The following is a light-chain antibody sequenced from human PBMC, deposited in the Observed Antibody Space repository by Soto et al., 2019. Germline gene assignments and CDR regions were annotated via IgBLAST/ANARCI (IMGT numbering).Light chain of an antibody. CDR2: AAS. V-gene: IGKV3-20*01. CDR3: QQCGSSPWT. Sequence: VLTLSPGTLSLSPGGRATLSCRDSQSVSSYYLAWYQQKNGQAPRIVIYAASSRATGIPDRFSGGGYGTDFNLTISRLESEDLSVYYCQQCGSSPWTFGQGTKVDIK. CDR1: QSVSSYY. J-gene: IGKJ1*01.